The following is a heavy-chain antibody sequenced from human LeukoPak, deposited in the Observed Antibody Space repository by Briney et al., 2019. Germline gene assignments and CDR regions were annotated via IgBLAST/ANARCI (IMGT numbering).Heavy chain of an antibody. J-gene: IGHJ5*02. Sequence: SQTLSLTCAISGDSVSSNSVAWNWFRQSPSRGLEWLGRTYYTSKGNNDYAGSVQSRIAVNPDTSKNQFPLYLNSMTLADMAVYCGERQAPPRCAPWAQGTLVTAPS. V-gene: IGHV6-1*01. CDR2: TYYTSKGNN. CDR3: ERQAPPRCAP. CDR1: GDSVSSNSVA.